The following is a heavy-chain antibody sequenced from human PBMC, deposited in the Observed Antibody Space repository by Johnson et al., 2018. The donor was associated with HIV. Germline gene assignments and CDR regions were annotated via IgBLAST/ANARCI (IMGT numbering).Heavy chain of an antibody. D-gene: IGHD3-16*01. CDR3: ARNSWGGASGSRS. CDR1: GFTFSSYW. Sequence: MQLVESGGGLVQPGGSLRLSCAASGFTFSSYWMSWVRQAPGKGLEWVANIKQDGSEKYYVDSVKGRFTISRDNAKNSLYLQMNSLRAEERDVYYWARNSWGGASGSRSWGQGTMVTVSS. CDR2: IKQDGSEK. J-gene: IGHJ3*01. V-gene: IGHV3-7*05.